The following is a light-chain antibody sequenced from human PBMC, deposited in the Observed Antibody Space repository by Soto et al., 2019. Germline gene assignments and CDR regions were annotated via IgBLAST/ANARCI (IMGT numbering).Light chain of an antibody. J-gene: IGKJ1*01. CDR3: QQYNSYSRT. CDR2: KAS. Sequence: DIQMRQSPSTLFGSVGDRDPITCRASQTISSWLAWYQQKPGKAPKLLIYKASTLKSGVPSRFSGSGSGTEFTLTISSLQPDDFATYYCQQYNSYSRTFGQGTKVDIK. CDR1: QTISSW. V-gene: IGKV1-5*03.